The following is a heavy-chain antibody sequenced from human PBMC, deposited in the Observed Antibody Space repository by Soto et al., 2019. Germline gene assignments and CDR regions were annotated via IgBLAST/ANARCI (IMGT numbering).Heavy chain of an antibody. Sequence: ASVNGSCKGSGYTFTRYHMHWVRQAPEQGLEWMGIINPSGGSTNYAQKFQGRVTMTSDTSTSTVYMELGSLRSEDTAVYYCARPDGSSDYVFDYWGQGTLVTVSS. D-gene: IGHD3-22*01. J-gene: IGHJ4*02. CDR2: INPSGGST. CDR3: ARPDGSSDYVFDY. V-gene: IGHV1-46*03. CDR1: GYTFTRYH.